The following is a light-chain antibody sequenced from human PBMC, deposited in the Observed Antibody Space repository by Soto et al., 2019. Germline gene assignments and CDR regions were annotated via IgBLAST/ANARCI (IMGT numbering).Light chain of an antibody. V-gene: IGKV3-11*01. CDR2: DAS. CDR1: QSVSSY. J-gene: IGKJ5*01. CDR3: QQRRNWPPIT. Sequence: EIVLTQSPATLSLSPGERATLSCRASQSVSSYLAWYQQKPGQAPRLLIYDASNRATGIPARFSGSGSGTDFTLTISSPEPEDFAVYYCQQRRNWPPITFGQGTRLEIK.